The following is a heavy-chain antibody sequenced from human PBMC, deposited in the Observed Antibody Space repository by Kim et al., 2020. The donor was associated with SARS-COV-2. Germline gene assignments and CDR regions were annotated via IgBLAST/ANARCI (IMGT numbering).Heavy chain of an antibody. CDR3: ARDGSGSYYNPYYYYGMDV. J-gene: IGHJ6*02. D-gene: IGHD3-10*01. CDR2: MNPNSGNT. CDR1: GYTFTSYD. V-gene: IGHV1-8*01. Sequence: ASVKVSCKASGYTFTSYDINWVRQATGQGLEWMGWMNPNSGNTGYAQKFQGRVTMTRNTSISTAYMELSSLRSEDTAVYYCARDGSGSYYNPYYYYGMDVWGQGTTVTVSS.